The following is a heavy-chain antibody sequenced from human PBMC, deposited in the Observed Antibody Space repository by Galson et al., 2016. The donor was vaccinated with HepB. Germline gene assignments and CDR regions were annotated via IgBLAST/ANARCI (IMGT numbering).Heavy chain of an antibody. CDR2: IYYRGST. D-gene: IGHD5-24*01. J-gene: IGHJ4*02. CDR1: GDSFNSDY. Sequence: SETLSLTCTVAGDSFNSDYGSWIRQPPGKGLEWIGYIYYRGSTSYNPPLDSRVTISMDTSKSQFSLQLTSVTAADTAVYYCARGGIAMGLDYWGPGTLVAVSS. V-gene: IGHV4-59*01. CDR3: ARGGIAMGLDY.